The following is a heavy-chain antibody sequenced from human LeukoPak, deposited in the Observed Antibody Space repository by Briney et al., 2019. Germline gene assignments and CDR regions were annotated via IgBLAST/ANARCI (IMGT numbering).Heavy chain of an antibody. CDR1: GFTFSTSA. D-gene: IGHD3-10*01. CDR2: ISNNGGTT. Sequence: GGSLRLSCAASGFTFSTSALHCVRQAPGKGLEFVAAISNNGGTTYYVDSVKGRFTISRDNSKNTVYLQMCSLRAEDTAVYYCARAGPGYGAGRYYDSWGQGIVVTVSS. V-gene: IGHV3-64*02. CDR3: ARAGPGYGAGRYYDS. J-gene: IGHJ4*02.